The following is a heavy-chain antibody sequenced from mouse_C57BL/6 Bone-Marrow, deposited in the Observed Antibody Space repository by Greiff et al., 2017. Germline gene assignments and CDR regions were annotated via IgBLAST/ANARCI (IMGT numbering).Heavy chain of an antibody. CDR1: GYTFTSYG. V-gene: IGHV1-81*01. CDR3: ARNWDEGY. Sequence: QVQLQQSGAELARTGASVKLSCKASGYTFTSYGISWVKQRTGQGLEWIGEIYPRSGNTYYNEKFKGKATLTADKSSSTAYMELRSLTSEDSAVYFCARNWDEGYWGQGTTLTVSS. D-gene: IGHD4-1*01. J-gene: IGHJ2*01. CDR2: IYPRSGNT.